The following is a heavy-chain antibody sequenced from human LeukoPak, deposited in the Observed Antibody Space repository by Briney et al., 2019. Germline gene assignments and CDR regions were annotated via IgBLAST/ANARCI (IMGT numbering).Heavy chain of an antibody. CDR2: IYYSGSN. V-gene: IGHV4-59*08. Sequence: SETLSLTCTLSGDSISSYYSSWIRHTPRKGLEWGGYIYYSGSNNYSRFLKSRVNISVDTSKNQISLKLSSVTAADTAVYYCTRFTQGSAGRPNDWFDPWGQGTLVTVSS. CDR1: GDSISSYY. CDR3: TRFTQGSAGRPNDWFDP. D-gene: IGHD1-26*01. J-gene: IGHJ5*02.